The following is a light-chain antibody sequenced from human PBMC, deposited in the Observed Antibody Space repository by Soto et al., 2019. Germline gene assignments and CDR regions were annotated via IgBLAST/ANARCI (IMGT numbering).Light chain of an antibody. CDR2: GVT. CDR1: SSDVGGYNY. J-gene: IGLJ2*01. Sequence: QSALTQPRSVSGSPGQSVTISCTGTSSDVGGYNYVSWYQQHPGKAPKLMIYGVTKRPSGVPDRFSGSKSGNTASLTISGLQAEDEADYYCCSYAGSYTFDVVFGGGTKLTVL. CDR3: CSYAGSYTFDVV. V-gene: IGLV2-11*01.